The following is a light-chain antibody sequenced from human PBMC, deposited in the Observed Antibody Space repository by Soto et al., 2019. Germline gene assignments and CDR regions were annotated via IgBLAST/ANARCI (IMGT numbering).Light chain of an antibody. J-gene: IGKJ5*01. CDR2: EAS. CDR1: QSVNNF. CDR3: KQRRNWPPT. V-gene: IGKV3-11*01. Sequence: EIVLTQSPATLSLSPGERATLSCRASQSVNNFLAWYQQRPGQAPRLLMYEASNRATGVPARFSGSGSGTDFTLTIRSLEPEDFAIYYCKQRRNWPPTFGQGTRLEIK.